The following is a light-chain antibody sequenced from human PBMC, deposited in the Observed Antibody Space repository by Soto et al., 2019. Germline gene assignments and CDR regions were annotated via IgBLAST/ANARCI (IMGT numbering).Light chain of an antibody. CDR2: DVA. CDR3: SSFTSTSTQV. J-gene: IGLJ3*02. CDR1: SSDVGGSNF. V-gene: IGLV2-14*03. Sequence: QSALTQPASVSDSPGQSITISCTGTSSDVGGSNFVSWYQQHPGKPPKLIIYDVANRPSGVSNRFSGSKSGSTASLTISGLQAEDEADYYCSSFTSTSTQVLGGGTKLTVL.